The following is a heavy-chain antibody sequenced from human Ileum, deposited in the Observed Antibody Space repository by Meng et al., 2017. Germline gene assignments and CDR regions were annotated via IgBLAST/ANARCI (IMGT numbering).Heavy chain of an antibody. CDR2: IKGDGSNI. D-gene: IGHD2-8*01. V-gene: IGHV3-74*01. CDR1: GFTFSNYW. Sequence: GGSLRLSCAASGFTFSNYWMFWVRQGPGKGLVWVSRIKGDGSNIAYADSVKGRFTISRDNSKNTLFMQLSSLRADDTAVYYCVKGSCANDACMYYFDYWGRGTLVTVSS. J-gene: IGHJ4*02. CDR3: VKGSCANDACMYYFDY.